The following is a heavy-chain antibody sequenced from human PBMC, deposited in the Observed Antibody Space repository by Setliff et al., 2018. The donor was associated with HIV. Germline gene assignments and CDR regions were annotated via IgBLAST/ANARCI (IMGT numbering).Heavy chain of an antibody. Sequence: SETRSLTCAVYGGTFSNYYWTWLRQSPGKGLEWIGEISHNGTTNFSPSLKSRLTLSVDTSKSQFSLKLHSVSAADSGLYYCASAPGRHCPGGRCFSGGVDIWGQRTPVTVSS. CDR1: GGTFSNYY. CDR2: ISHNGTT. J-gene: IGHJ4*02. V-gene: IGHV4-34*01. CDR3: ASAPGRHCPGGRCFSGGVDI. D-gene: IGHD3-10*01.